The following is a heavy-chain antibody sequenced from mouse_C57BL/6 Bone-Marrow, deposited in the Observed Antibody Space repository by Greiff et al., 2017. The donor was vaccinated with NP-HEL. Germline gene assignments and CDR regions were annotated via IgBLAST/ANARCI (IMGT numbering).Heavy chain of an antibody. CDR2: IYPGSGDT. Sequence: QVQLQQSGPELVKPGASVKISCKASGYSFTSYYIHWVKQRPGQGLEWIGWIYPGSGDTKYNEKFKGKATLTADTSSSTAYMQLSSLTSEDSAVYYCARFITTVVAHFDYWGQGTTLTVSS. CDR3: ARFITTVVAHFDY. CDR1: GYSFTSYY. J-gene: IGHJ2*01. V-gene: IGHV1-66*01. D-gene: IGHD1-1*01.